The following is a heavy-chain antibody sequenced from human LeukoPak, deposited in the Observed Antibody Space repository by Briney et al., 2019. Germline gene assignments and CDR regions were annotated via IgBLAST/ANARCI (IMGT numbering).Heavy chain of an antibody. V-gene: IGHV4-34*01. J-gene: IGHJ4*02. D-gene: IGHD6-13*01. Sequence: PSETLSLTCAVYGGSFSGCYWSWIRQPPGKGLEWIGEINHSGSTNYNPSLKSRVTISVDTSKNQFSLKLSSVTAADTAVYYCARSVYSSSWYYFDYWGQRTLVTVSS. CDR3: ARSVYSSSWYYFDY. CDR2: INHSGST. CDR1: GGSFSGCY.